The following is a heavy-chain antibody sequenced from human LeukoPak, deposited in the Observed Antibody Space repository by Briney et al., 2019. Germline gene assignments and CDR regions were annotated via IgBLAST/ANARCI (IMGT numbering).Heavy chain of an antibody. CDR3: AKTTTGYSSGRFPGWPVDY. Sequence: GGSLRLSCAASGFTFSSYAMYWVRQAPGKGLGWVTGIFGSGGSTHYADSVKGRFTISRDNSKNTVYLQMNSLRAEDTAVYYCAKTTTGYSSGRFPGWPVDYWGQGTLVTVSS. CDR2: IFGSGGST. CDR1: GFTFSSYA. V-gene: IGHV3-23*01. J-gene: IGHJ4*02. D-gene: IGHD6-19*01.